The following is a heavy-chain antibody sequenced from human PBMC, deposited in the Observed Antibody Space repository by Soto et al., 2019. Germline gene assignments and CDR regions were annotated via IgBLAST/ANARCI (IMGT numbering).Heavy chain of an antibody. V-gene: IGHV3-30-3*01. CDR3: ARDPAAAAGLMARIALFGWFDP. D-gene: IGHD6-13*01. Sequence: GGSLRLSCAAPGFTFSSFAMHWVRQAPGKGLEWVAVISYDGSNKYYADSVKGRFTISRDNSKNTLYLQMNSLRAEDTAVYYCARDPAAAAGLMARIALFGWFDPWGQGTLVTVSS. CDR1: GFTFSSFA. J-gene: IGHJ5*02. CDR2: ISYDGSNK.